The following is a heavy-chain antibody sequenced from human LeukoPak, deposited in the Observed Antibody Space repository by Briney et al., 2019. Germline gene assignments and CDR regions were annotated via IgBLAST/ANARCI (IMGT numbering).Heavy chain of an antibody. CDR2: IYYSGTT. V-gene: IGHV4-59*12. Sequence: PSETLSLTCTVSGGSISSYYWSWIRQPPGKGLEWIGYIYYSGTTNYNPSLESRVTISVDTSKNQFSLNLISVTAADTAVYFCARGRGGGGSSNNWFDPWGQGTLVTVSS. J-gene: IGHJ5*02. D-gene: IGHD2-15*01. CDR3: ARGRGGGGSSNNWFDP. CDR1: GGSISSYY.